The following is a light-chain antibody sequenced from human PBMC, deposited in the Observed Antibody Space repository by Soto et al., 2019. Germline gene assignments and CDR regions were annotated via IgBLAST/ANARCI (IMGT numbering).Light chain of an antibody. Sequence: EIVLTQSPGTLSLSPGERATLSCRASQSVSSRYLAWYQQKPGQAPRLLIYDASYRAPGIPARFSGSGSGTNFTLTISRLEPEDFAVYYGQQYCSSYTFGPGTKVDIK. J-gene: IGKJ3*01. V-gene: IGKV3-20*01. CDR2: DAS. CDR1: QSVSSRY. CDR3: QQYCSSYT.